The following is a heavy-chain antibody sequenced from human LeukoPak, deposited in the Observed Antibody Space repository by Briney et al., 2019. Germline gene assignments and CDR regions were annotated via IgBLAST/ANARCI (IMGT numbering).Heavy chain of an antibody. V-gene: IGHV4-31*03. CDR2: IYYSGST. CDR1: GGSISSGGYY. Sequence: SETLPLTCTVSGGSISSGGYYWSWIRQHPGKGLEWIGYIYYSGSTYYNPSLKSRVTISVDTSKNQFSLKLSSVTAADTAVYYCARDFPYCSGGSCERYYGMDVWGQGTTVTVSS. J-gene: IGHJ6*02. D-gene: IGHD2-15*01. CDR3: ARDFPYCSGGSCERYYGMDV.